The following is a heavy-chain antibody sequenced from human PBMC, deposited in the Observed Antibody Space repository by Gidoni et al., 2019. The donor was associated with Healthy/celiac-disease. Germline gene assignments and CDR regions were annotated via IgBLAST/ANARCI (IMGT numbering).Heavy chain of an antibody. D-gene: IGHD4-17*01. CDR1: GGSISSSSYY. CDR3: ARHLPSTVTTADWFDP. V-gene: IGHV4-39*01. J-gene: IGHJ5*02. CDR2: IYYSGST. Sequence: QLQLQESGPGLVKPSETLSLTCTVSGGSISSSSYYWGWIRQPPGKGLAWIGSIYYSGSTYYNPSLKSRVTISVDTSKNQFSLKLSSVTAADTAVYYCARHLPSTVTTADWFDPWGQGTLVTVSS.